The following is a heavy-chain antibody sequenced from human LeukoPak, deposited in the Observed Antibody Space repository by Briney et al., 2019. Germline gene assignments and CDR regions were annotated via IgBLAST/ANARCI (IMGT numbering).Heavy chain of an antibody. Sequence: GESLKISCKGSGYSFTSYWIGCVRQMPGKGLEWMGIIYPGDSDTRYSPSFQGQATISADKSISTAYLQWSSLKASDTAMYYCARHGGRSYGDYYFDYWGQGTLVTVSS. CDR1: GYSFTSYW. J-gene: IGHJ4*02. D-gene: IGHD4-17*01. V-gene: IGHV5-51*01. CDR3: ARHGGRSYGDYYFDY. CDR2: IYPGDSDT.